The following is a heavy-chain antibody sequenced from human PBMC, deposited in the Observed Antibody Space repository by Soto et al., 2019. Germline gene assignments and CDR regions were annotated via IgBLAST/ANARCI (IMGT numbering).Heavy chain of an antibody. Sequence: QVQLVESGGGVVQPERSLRLSCAASAFTLSNYAIHWVRQAPGKGLEWVAVISYDGSKKYYADSVKGQFAISRDNSKNTVYLQMSSLRAEDTAVYYCAKDFYGGNYDVGYYFYGMDVWGQGTTVTVSS. CDR3: AKDFYGGNYDVGYYFYGMDV. CDR2: ISYDGSKK. D-gene: IGHD1-26*01. V-gene: IGHV3-30*18. CDR1: AFTLSNYA. J-gene: IGHJ6*02.